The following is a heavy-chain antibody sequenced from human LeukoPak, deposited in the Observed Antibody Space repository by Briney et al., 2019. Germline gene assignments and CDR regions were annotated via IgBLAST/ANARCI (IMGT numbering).Heavy chain of an antibody. Sequence: SETLSLTCTVSGGSTSNFYWSWIRQLAGKGLEWIGRIYTSGSTNYNPSLKSRVTMSVDTSKNQFPLKLTSVTAADTAVYYCARGGSSWQSFDIWGQGTLVTVSS. CDR3: ARGGSSWQSFDI. CDR2: IYTSGST. J-gene: IGHJ4*02. CDR1: GGSTSNFY. V-gene: IGHV4-4*07. D-gene: IGHD6-13*01.